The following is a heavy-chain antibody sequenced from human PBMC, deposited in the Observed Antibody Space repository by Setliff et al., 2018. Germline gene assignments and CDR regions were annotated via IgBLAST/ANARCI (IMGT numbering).Heavy chain of an antibody. CDR3: ARDVRYYYGSGSYYNDWFDP. CDR2: IHASGST. J-gene: IGHJ5*02. Sequence: PSETLSLTCTVSGGSISSGDHYWSWIRQPAGKGLEWIGRIHASGSTNYNPSLKSRVTISLDTSNNQFSLKLSSVTAADTAVYYCARDVRYYYGSGSYYNDWFDPWGQGTLVTVSS. D-gene: IGHD3-10*01. V-gene: IGHV4-61*02. CDR1: GGSISSGDHY.